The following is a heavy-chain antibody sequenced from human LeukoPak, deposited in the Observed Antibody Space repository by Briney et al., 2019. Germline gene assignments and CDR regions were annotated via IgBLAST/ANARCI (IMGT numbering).Heavy chain of an antibody. Sequence: PGGSLRLSCAASGFTFSDYYMSWIRQAPGKGLEWVSYISSSGSTIYYADSVKGRFTISRDNAKNSLYLQMNSLRAEDTAVYYCAKDSQEHDYGDLGDVWGQGTTVTVSS. J-gene: IGHJ6*02. CDR1: GFTFSDYY. CDR3: AKDSQEHDYGDLGDV. D-gene: IGHD4-17*01. CDR2: ISSSGSTI. V-gene: IGHV3-11*04.